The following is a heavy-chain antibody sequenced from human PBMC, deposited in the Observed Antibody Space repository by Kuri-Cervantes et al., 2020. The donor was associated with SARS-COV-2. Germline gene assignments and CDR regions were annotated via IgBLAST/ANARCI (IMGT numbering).Heavy chain of an antibody. CDR1: GFTFSSYS. Sequence: GESLKISCAASGFTFSSYSMNWVRQAPGKGLEWVSSISSSSSYIYYADSVKGRFTISRDNAKNSLYLQMNSLRAEDTAVYYCARDAPSRRGGYWGQGTLVTVSS. CDR2: ISSSSSYI. V-gene: IGHV3-21*01. D-gene: IGHD3-16*01. J-gene: IGHJ4*02. CDR3: ARDAPSRRGGY.